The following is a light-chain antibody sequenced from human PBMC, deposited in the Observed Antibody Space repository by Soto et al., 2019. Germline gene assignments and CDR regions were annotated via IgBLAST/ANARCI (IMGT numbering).Light chain of an antibody. CDR2: DVN. CDR1: SSDVGRYDY. V-gene: IGLV2-11*01. J-gene: IGLJ2*01. Sequence: QSALTQPRSVSGSPGQSVTISCTGTSSDVGRYDYVSWYQHHPGKAPELLIYDVNKWPSGVPDRFSGSKSGNTASLSISGLQAEDEADYYCCSKAGTSTAVFGGGTKLTVL. CDR3: CSKAGTSTAV.